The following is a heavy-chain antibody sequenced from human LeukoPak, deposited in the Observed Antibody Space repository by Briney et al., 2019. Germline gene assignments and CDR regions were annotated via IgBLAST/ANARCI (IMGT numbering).Heavy chain of an antibody. CDR3: ARESGSYEAYFDY. CDR2: IFPIFATA. V-gene: IGHV1-69*13. Sequence: TVKVSCKASGGTFSSYAISWVRQAPGQGLEWMGRIFPIFATANYAQKFQGRVTITADESTSTAYMELSSLRSEDTAVYYCARESGSYEAYFDYWGQGTLVTVSS. CDR1: GGTFSSYA. J-gene: IGHJ4*02. D-gene: IGHD1-26*01.